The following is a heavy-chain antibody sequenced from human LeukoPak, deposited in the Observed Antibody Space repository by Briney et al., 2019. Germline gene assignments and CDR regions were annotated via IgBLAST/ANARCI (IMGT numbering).Heavy chain of an antibody. CDR1: GYTFTSYA. J-gene: IGHJ3*02. D-gene: IGHD2-15*01. Sequence: ASVKVSCKASGYTFTSYAMHWVRQAPGQRLEWMGWINAGNGNTNYARKLQGRVTMTTDTSTSTAYMELRSLRSDDTAVYYCARGGISPEWAFDIWGQGTMVTVSS. CDR3: ARGGISPEWAFDI. V-gene: IGHV1-3*01. CDR2: INAGNGNT.